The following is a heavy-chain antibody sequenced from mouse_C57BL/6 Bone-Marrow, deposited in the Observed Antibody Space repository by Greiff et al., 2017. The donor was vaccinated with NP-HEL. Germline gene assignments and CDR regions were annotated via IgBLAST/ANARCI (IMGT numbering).Heavy chain of an antibody. V-gene: IGHV5-17*01. CDR1: GFTFSDYG. CDR2: ISSGSSTI. D-gene: IGHD2-4*01. CDR3: ARNYEELVDY. Sequence: EVKLVESGGGLVKPGGSLKLSCAASGFTFSDYGMHWVRQAPEKGLEWVAYISSGSSTIYYADTVKGRFTISRDNAKNTLFLQMTSLRSEDTAMYYCARNYEELVDYWGQGTSVTVSS. J-gene: IGHJ4*01.